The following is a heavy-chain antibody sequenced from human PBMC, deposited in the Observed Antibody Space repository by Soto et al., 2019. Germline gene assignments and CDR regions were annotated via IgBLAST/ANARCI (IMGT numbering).Heavy chain of an antibody. D-gene: IGHD6-19*01. CDR2: ISGSGGST. J-gene: IGHJ4*02. CDR3: APPPDKWLVPSYDY. CDR1: GFTFSSYA. V-gene: IGHV3-23*01. Sequence: EVQLLESGGGLVQPGGSLRLSCAASGFTFSSYAMSWVRQAPGKGLEWVSAISGSGGSTYYADSVKGRFTISRDNSKNTLYLQMNSLRAEDTAVYYCAPPPDKWLVPSYDYWGQGTLVTVSS.